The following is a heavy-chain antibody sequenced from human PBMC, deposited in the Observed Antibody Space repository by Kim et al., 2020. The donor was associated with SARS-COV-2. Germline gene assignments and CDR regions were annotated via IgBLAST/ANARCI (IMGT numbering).Heavy chain of an antibody. CDR1: GFTFSSYG. CDR3: ARAPNYYDSSGPLEY. Sequence: GGSLRLSCAASGFTFSSYGMHWVRQAPGKGLEWVVVIWYDGSNKYYADSVKGRFTISRDNSKNTLYLQMNSLRAEDMAVYYCARAPNYYDSSGPLEYWGQGTLVTVSS. V-gene: IGHV3-33*01. CDR2: IWYDGSNK. D-gene: IGHD3-22*01. J-gene: IGHJ4*02.